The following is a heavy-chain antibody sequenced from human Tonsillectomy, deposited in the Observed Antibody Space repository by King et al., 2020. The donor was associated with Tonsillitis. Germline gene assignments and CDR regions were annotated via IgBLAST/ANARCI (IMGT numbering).Heavy chain of an antibody. V-gene: IGHV3-15*01. Sequence: VQLVESGGGLGKPGGSLRLSCAASGFTFSSAWMNWVRQAPGKGLEWVGRIKSKAHGGTADYAAPVEGRFTISRDDSKKTLSLQMNSLKTEDTAVYYCTPLDHSGLFYFWGRGTLVT. D-gene: IGHD1-14*01. CDR1: GFTFSSAW. CDR3: TPLDHSGLFYF. CDR2: IKSKAHGGTA. J-gene: IGHJ4*02.